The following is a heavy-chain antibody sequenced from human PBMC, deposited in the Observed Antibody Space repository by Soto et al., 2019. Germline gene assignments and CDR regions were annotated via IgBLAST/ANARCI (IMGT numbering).Heavy chain of an antibody. CDR3: ARTAARSTNPFYYYYYMDV. D-gene: IGHD6-6*01. V-gene: IGHV3-20*01. J-gene: IGHJ6*03. CDR1: GFTFDDYG. CDR2: INWNGGST. Sequence: GGSLRLSCAASGFTFDDYGMSWVRQAPGKGLEWVSGINWNGGSTGYADSVKGRFTISRDNAKNSLYLQMNSLRAEDTALYHCARTAARSTNPFYYYYYMDVWGKGTTVTVSS.